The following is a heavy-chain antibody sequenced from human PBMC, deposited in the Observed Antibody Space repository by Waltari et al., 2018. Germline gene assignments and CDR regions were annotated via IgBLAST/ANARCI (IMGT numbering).Heavy chain of an antibody. CDR3: AKVTTIVGARTMNY. CDR2: IRNDGSNK. V-gene: IGHV3-30*02. CDR1: GFTFSSCA. D-gene: IGHD1-26*01. Sequence: QVQLVESGGGVVQPGGSLRLSCAASGFTFSSCALTWVRQAPGRGLEWVAFIRNDGSNKYYADSVKGRFTISRDNSKNTLYLQMNSLRAEDTAVYYCAKVTTIVGARTMNYWGQGTLVTVSS. J-gene: IGHJ4*02.